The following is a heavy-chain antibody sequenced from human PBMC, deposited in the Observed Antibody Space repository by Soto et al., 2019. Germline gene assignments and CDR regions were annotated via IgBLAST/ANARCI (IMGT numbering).Heavy chain of an antibody. CDR1: GFSLSTSGMR. D-gene: IGHD3-10*01. CDR3: ARMGSVDDY. J-gene: IGHJ4*02. Sequence: SGPTLVNPTQTLTLTCSFSGFSLSTSGMRVNWIRQPPGRALEWLARIDWNDNTFYNKSLRTRLTISKDTSENQVVLIMTNMDPADTGTYFCARMGSVDDYWGQGTLVTSP. CDR2: IDWNDNT. V-gene: IGHV2-70*04.